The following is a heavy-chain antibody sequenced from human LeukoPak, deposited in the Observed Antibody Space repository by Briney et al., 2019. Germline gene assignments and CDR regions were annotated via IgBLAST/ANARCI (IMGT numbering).Heavy chain of an antibody. V-gene: IGHV3-74*01. J-gene: IGHJ4*02. CDR2: IKNDGSTT. CDR3: ARERKYDSNFDY. CDR1: GFTFSSYW. Sequence: GGSLRLSCAASGFTFSSYWMHWVRQPPGKGLVWVSRIKNDGSTTTYADSVKGRFTVSRDNAKNALYLQMNSLRAEDTAVYYCARERKYDSNFDYWGQGTLVTVSS. D-gene: IGHD1-1*01.